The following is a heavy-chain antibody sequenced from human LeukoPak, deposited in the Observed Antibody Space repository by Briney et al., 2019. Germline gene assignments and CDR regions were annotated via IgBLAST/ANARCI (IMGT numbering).Heavy chain of an antibody. CDR1: GGSISSSSYH. D-gene: IGHD1-26*01. V-gene: IGHV4-39*01. Sequence: PSETLSLTCTVSGGSISSSSYHWGWIRQPPGKGLEWIGSIYYSGSTYYNPSLKSRVTISVDTSKNQFSLKLSSVTAADTAVYYCARQLVRAGSYSPDDAFDIWGQGTMVTVSS. J-gene: IGHJ3*02. CDR3: ARQLVRAGSYSPDDAFDI. CDR2: IYYSGST.